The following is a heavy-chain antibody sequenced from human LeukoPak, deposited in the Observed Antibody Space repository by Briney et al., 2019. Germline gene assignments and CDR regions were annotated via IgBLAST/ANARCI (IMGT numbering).Heavy chain of an antibody. CDR1: DDSITMYY. CDR2: VDHTGST. D-gene: IGHD4-17*01. V-gene: IGHV4-59*08. J-gene: IGHJ4*02. Sequence: SETLSLTCSVSDDSITMYYWTWIRQPPGKGLEWIGYVDHTGSTNFNPSLNGRVSISRDTSKNQFSLKLSSVTAADTAVYYCARAHYGYYFDYWGQGTLVTVSS. CDR3: ARAHYGYYFDY.